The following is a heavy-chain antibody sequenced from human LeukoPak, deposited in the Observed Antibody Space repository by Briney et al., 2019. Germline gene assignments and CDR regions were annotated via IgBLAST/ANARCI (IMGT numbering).Heavy chain of an antibody. J-gene: IGHJ4*02. CDR1: GYSFTSYW. V-gene: IGHV5-51*01. Sequence: GESLKISCKGSGYSFTSYWIGWVRPMPGKGLEWMGIIYPGDSDTRYSPSFQGQVTISADKSISTAYLQWSSLKASGTAMYYCARHRYCSGGSCYSDYWGQGTLVTVSS. CDR2: IYPGDSDT. CDR3: ARHRYCSGGSCYSDY. D-gene: IGHD2-15*01.